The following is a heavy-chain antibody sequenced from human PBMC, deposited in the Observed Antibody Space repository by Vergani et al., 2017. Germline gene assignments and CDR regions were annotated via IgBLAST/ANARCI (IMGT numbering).Heavy chain of an antibody. V-gene: IGHV4-34*01. Sequence: QVQLQQWGGGLLKPSETLSLTCVVNGGSFTSYHWTWIRQSPGEGLEWVGDIDHTGRPDYNPSLKSRLTMSVDKSRNQFSLTLNSVTATDTAIYFCARVNTETKGHRYYYYSGMSGSRGPRSPSP. J-gene: IGHJ6*03. CDR3: ARVNTETKGHRYYYYSGMS. D-gene: IGHD4-11*01. CDR2: IDHTGRP. CDR1: GGSFTSYH.